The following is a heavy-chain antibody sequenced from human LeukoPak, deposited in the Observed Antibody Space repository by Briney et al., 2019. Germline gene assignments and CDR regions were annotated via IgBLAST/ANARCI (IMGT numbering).Heavy chain of an antibody. V-gene: IGHV1-58*02. J-gene: IGHJ2*01. CDR2: IVVGSGNT. Sequence: SVKVSCKASGFTFTNSAMQWVRQARGQRLEWIGWIVVGSGNTNYAQKFQERITITRDMSTSTAYMELSSLRSEDTAVYYCAAGNHYDTSDYYSSYWYFDLWGRGTLVTVSS. CDR1: GFTFTNSA. CDR3: AAGNHYDTSDYYSSYWYFDL. D-gene: IGHD3-22*01.